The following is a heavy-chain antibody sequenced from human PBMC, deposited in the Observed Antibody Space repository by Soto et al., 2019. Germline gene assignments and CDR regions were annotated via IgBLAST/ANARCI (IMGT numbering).Heavy chain of an antibody. CDR3: ARTYAKYYFDY. CDR2: IYYSGST. D-gene: IGHD4-17*01. J-gene: IGHJ4*02. V-gene: IGHV4-59*08. CDR1: GGSISSYY. Sequence: SETLSLTCTVSGGSISSYYWSWIRQPPGKGLEWIGYIYYSGSTNYNPSLKSRVTISVDTSKNQFSLKLSSVTAADTAVYYCARTYAKYYFDYWGQGTLVTVSS.